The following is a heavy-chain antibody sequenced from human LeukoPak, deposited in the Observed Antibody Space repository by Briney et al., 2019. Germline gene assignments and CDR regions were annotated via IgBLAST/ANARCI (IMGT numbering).Heavy chain of an antibody. CDR2: IYDSGST. CDR1: GGSISNENW. J-gene: IGHJ5*02. V-gene: IGHV4-39*01. CDR3: ARHYGP. Sequence: PSGTLSLTCAISGGSISNENWWGWVRQPPGKGLEWIGSIYDSGSTYYNPSLKSRVTISVDTSKNQFSLKLNSVTAADTAVYYCARHYGPWGQGTLVTVSS. D-gene: IGHD3-10*01.